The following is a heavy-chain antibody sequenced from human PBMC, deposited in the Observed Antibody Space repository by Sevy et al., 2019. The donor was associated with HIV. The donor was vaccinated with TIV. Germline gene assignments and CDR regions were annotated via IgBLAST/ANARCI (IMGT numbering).Heavy chain of an antibody. J-gene: IGHJ6*02. D-gene: IGHD4-17*01. Sequence: GGSLRLSCAASGFTFKDYGMHWVRQAPGKGLEWVTFIRYDGGTKYYADSVKGRFTISRDNSKNTLYLQMNSLRVEDTAMYYCAKGPQPMVTTSYGMDVWGQGTKVTVSS. CDR3: AKGPQPMVTTSYGMDV. CDR1: GFTFKDYG. CDR2: IRYDGGTK. V-gene: IGHV3-30*02.